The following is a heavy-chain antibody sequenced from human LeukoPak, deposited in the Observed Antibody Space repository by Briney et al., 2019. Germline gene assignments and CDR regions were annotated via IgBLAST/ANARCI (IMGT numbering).Heavy chain of an antibody. D-gene: IGHD3-3*01. CDR3: ARAPSEVGGYYPEYFRH. V-gene: IGHV3-74*01. Sequence: GGSLRLSCEASGFTFSRYWMHWVRQAPGKGLVWVSRIKSDGKTNYADSVKGRFTISRDNAKNTVSLQMNSLRADDTGVYYCARAPSEVGGYYPEYFRHRDQGTLVTVSS. CDR2: IKSDGKT. J-gene: IGHJ1*01. CDR1: GFTFSRYW.